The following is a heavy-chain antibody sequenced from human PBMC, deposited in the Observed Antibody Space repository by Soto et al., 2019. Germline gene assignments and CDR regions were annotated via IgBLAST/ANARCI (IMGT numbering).Heavy chain of an antibody. Sequence: PVGSLRLSCAASGFTFSSYGMHWVRQAPGKGLEWVAVIWYDGSNKYYADSVKGRFTISRDNSKNTLYLQMNSLRAEDTAVYYCARAIFDFWSGYYTDWGQGTLVTVSS. CDR3: ARAIFDFWSGYYTD. V-gene: IGHV3-33*01. J-gene: IGHJ4*02. CDR1: GFTFSSYG. CDR2: IWYDGSNK. D-gene: IGHD3-3*01.